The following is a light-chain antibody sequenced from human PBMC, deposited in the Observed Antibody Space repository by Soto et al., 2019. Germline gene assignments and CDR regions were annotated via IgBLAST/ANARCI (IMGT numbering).Light chain of an antibody. J-gene: IGKJ1*01. Sequence: DIQMTQSPSSLSASVGDRVTITCRASQSISSYLNWYQQKPGKAPKLLIYAASSLQSGVPSRFSGSGSGTDFTLTISSLQREDFATYYCQQTYNPPPTFGPGTKVEI. CDR1: QSISSY. CDR3: QQTYNPPPT. V-gene: IGKV1-39*01. CDR2: AAS.